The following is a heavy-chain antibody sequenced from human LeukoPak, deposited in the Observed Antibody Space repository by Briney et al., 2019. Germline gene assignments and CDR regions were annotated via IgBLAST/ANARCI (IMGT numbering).Heavy chain of an antibody. CDR1: GGSFSGYY. V-gene: IGHV4-34*01. D-gene: IGHD3-22*01. J-gene: IGHJ4*02. Sequence: PETLSLTCVVYGGSFSGYYRRWVRPPPGEGREWVGEINHSRSNTYNPSLRRRVNISVDTYKNQFSLKLSSVTAADAAVNYCARRSRNYYYCSGYRYWGQGTLVTVSS. CDR3: ARRSRNYYYCSGYRY. CDR2: INHSRSN.